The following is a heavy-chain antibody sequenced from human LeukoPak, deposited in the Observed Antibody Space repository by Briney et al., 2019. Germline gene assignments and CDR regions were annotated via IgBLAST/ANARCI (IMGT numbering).Heavy chain of an antibody. CDR2: IVVGSGNT. CDR3: ASRPLRYYYYGLDV. V-gene: IGHV1-58*02. CDR1: GFTFTSSA. Sequence: ASVKVSCKASGFTFTSSAMQWVRQARGQRIEWIGWIVVGSGNTNYAQKFQERVTITRDMSTSTAYMELSSLRSEDTAVYYCASRPLRYYYYGLDVWGQGTTVTVSS. J-gene: IGHJ6*02. D-gene: IGHD3-16*01.